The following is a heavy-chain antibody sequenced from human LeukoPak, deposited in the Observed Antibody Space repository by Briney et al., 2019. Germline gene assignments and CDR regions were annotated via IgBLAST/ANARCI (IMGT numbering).Heavy chain of an antibody. V-gene: IGHV3-7*01. CDR2: IKQDGSVK. Sequence: GGSLGLSCAASGFTFSSYWMSWVRQAPGKGLEWVANIKQDGSVKYYVDSVKGRFTISRDNAKNSLYLQMNSLRAEDTAVYYCASGIAVAGTFDYWGQGTLVTVSS. CDR3: ASGIAVAGTFDY. J-gene: IGHJ4*02. D-gene: IGHD6-19*01. CDR1: GFTFSSYW.